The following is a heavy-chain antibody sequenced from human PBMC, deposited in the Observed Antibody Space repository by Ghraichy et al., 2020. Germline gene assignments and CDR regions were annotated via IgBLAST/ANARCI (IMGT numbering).Heavy chain of an antibody. Sequence: SETLSLTCTVSGGSISSSSYYWGWIRQPPGKGLEWIGSIYYSGSTYYNPSLKSRVTISVDTSKNQFSLKLSSVTAADTAVYYCARWGRLGYDQAFDYWGQGTLVTVSS. J-gene: IGHJ4*02. CDR1: GGSISSSSYY. D-gene: IGHD5-12*01. CDR2: IYYSGST. CDR3: ARWGRLGYDQAFDY. V-gene: IGHV4-39*01.